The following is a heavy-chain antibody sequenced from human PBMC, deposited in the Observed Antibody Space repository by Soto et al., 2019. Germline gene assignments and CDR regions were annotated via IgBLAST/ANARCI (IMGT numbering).Heavy chain of an antibody. D-gene: IGHD3-9*01. CDR2: INPNSGGT. CDR1: GYTFTGYY. J-gene: IGHJ6*02. CDR3: ARSSHYDILTGYYSFLVGGMDV. Sequence: RASVKVSCKASGYTFTGYYMHWVRQAPGQGLEWMGWINPNSGGTNYAQKFQGRVTMTRDTSISTAYMELSRLRSDDTAVYYCARSSHYDILTGYYSFLVGGMDVWGQGTTVTVSS. V-gene: IGHV1-2*02.